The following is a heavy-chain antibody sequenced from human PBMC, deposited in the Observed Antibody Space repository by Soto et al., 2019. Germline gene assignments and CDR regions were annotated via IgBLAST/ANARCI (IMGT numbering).Heavy chain of an antibody. CDR2: ISYDGSNK. J-gene: IGHJ4*02. CDR1: GLSFSSYG. Sequence: PGGSLRLSCADSGLSFSSYGMHWVRQAPGEGLEWVAAISYDGSNKNYLASVEGRFTISRDNSKNTLYLQMNSLRAEDTAVYYCAKVATYYYDSSGYYQYWGQGTLVTVSS. V-gene: IGHV3-30*18. CDR3: AKVATYYYDSSGYYQY. D-gene: IGHD3-22*01.